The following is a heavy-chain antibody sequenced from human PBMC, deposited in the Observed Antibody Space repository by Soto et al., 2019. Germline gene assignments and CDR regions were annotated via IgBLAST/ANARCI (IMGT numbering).Heavy chain of an antibody. CDR1: GFTFSSYG. J-gene: IGHJ4*02. CDR2: IGYDGSNK. CDR3: ARFSGSYYGVTYYFHX. D-gene: IGHD1-26*01. V-gene: IGHV3-33*01. Sequence: PGGSLRLSCAASGFTFSSYGMHWVRQAPGKGLEWVAVIGYDGSNKYYADSVKVRFTISSDNSKNTLYLQMNSLRAEDTAVYYCARFSGSYYGVTYYFHXWGQGTLVTISX.